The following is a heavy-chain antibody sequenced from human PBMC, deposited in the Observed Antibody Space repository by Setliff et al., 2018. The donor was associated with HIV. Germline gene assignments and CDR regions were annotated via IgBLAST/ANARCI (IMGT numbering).Heavy chain of an antibody. Sequence: SETLSLTCTVSGDSISGYYWSWIRQPPGKGLEWIGYIYTSGNTNYNPSLKGRVTISVDTSKNQFSLKVRSVTAADTAVYYCARVRSGAYVWGSYPDYWGQGTLGTVSS. D-gene: IGHD3-16*02. CDR1: GDSISGYY. J-gene: IGHJ4*02. CDR2: IYTSGNT. CDR3: ARVRSGAYVWGSYPDY. V-gene: IGHV4-4*08.